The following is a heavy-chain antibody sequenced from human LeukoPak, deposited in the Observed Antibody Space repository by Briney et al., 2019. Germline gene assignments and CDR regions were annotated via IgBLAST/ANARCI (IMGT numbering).Heavy chain of an antibody. CDR1: GFTFSSYW. Sequence: GGSLRLSCAASGFTFSSYWMSWVRQAPGKGLEWVANIKQDGSEKFYVDSVKGRFTISRDNAKNSLYLQMNSLRAEDTAVYYCARDLGISSGEFDYWGQGTLVTVSS. V-gene: IGHV3-7*01. CDR2: IKQDGSEK. J-gene: IGHJ4*02. CDR3: ARDLGISSGEFDY. D-gene: IGHD1-26*01.